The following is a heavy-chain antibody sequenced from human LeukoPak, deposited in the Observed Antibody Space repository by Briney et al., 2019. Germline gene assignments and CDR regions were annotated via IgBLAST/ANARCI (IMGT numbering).Heavy chain of an antibody. D-gene: IGHD3-10*01. J-gene: IGHJ4*02. Sequence: GGSLRLSCVASGFSFSSYNMNWVRQAPGKGLEWVSSISRSASNIYYADSVKGRFTISRDNAKNSFYLQMNSLRAEDTAMYYCARDDTMVRGYADWWGQGTLVTVSS. CDR3: ARDDTMVRGYADW. V-gene: IGHV3-21*01. CDR1: GFSFSSYN. CDR2: ISRSASNI.